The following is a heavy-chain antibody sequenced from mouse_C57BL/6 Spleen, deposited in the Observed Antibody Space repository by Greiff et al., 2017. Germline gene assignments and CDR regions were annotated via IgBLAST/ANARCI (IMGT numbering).Heavy chain of an antibody. Sequence: QVQLQQSGPELVKPGASVKLSCKASGYTFTSYDINWVKQRPGQGLEWIGWIYPRDGSTKYNEKFKGKATLTVDKSSSTAYMELPSLTSADSAVYFCASTGTRYFDVWGTGTTVTVSS. CDR3: ASTGTRYFDV. J-gene: IGHJ1*03. CDR2: IYPRDGST. CDR1: GYTFTSYD. D-gene: IGHD4-1*01. V-gene: IGHV1-85*01.